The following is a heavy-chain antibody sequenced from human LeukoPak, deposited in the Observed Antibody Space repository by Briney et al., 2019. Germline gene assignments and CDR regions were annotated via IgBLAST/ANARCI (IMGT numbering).Heavy chain of an antibody. D-gene: IGHD1-26*01. CDR2: INHSGRT. Sequence: SETLSLTCAVYGGSFSDYFWGWIRQPPGKGLEWIGEINHSGRTYYNPSLKSRVTISVDTSKNQFSLQLNSVTPEDTAVYYCAREGIVGASPFDYWGQGTLVTVSS. CDR1: GGSFSDYF. V-gene: IGHV4-34*01. CDR3: AREGIVGASPFDY. J-gene: IGHJ4*02.